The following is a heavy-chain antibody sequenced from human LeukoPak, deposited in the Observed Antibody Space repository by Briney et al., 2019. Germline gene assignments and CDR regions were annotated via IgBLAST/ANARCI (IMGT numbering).Heavy chain of an antibody. D-gene: IGHD3-22*01. CDR3: AAGERSSGYYSPPRAFDI. J-gene: IGHJ3*02. Sequence: SAKVSCKASGFTFTSSAMQWVRQARGQRLEWIGWIVVGSGNTNYAQKFQERVTITRDMSTSTAYMELSSLRPEDTAVYYCAAGERSSGYYSPPRAFDIWGQGTMVTVSS. CDR2: IVVGSGNT. CDR1: GFTFTSSA. V-gene: IGHV1-58*02.